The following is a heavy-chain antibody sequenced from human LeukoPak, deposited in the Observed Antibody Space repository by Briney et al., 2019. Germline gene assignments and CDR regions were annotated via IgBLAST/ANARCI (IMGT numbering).Heavy chain of an antibody. CDR3: ARDQIVVVPAAMVEYDAFDI. D-gene: IGHD2-2*01. CDR2: ISSSSSYI. J-gene: IGHJ3*02. CDR1: GFTFSGYS. Sequence: GGSLRLSCAASGFTFSGYSMNWVRQAPGKGLEWVSSISSSSSYIYYADSVKGRFTISRDNAKNSLYLQMNSLRAEDTAVYYCARDQIVVVPAAMVEYDAFDIWGQGTMVTVSS. V-gene: IGHV3-21*01.